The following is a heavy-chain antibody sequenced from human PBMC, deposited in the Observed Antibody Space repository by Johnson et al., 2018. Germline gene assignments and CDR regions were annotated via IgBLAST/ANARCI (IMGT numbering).Heavy chain of an antibody. CDR3: ARQYYCGSGSYDYYYGMDV. J-gene: IGHJ6*02. Sequence: QVQLQESGPGLVKPSETLSLTCTVSGGSISSYYWSWIRQPPGKGLEWIGYIYYSGSTNYNPSLKSRVTISVDTSKNQFSLKLSSVTAADTAVYYCARQYYCGSGSYDYYYGMDVWGQGTTVTVSS. CDR2: IYYSGST. V-gene: IGHV4-59*01. CDR1: GGSISSYY. D-gene: IGHD3-10*01.